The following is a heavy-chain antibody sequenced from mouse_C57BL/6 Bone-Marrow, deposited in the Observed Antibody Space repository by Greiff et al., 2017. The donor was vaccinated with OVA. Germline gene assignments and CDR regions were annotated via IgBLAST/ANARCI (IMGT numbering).Heavy chain of an antibody. CDR2: INPGSGGT. J-gene: IGHJ3*01. CDR1: GYAFTNYL. CDR3: ARFGYWFAY. Sequence: QVQLQQSGAELVRPGTSVKVSCKASGYAFTNYLIEWVKQRPGQGLEWIGVINPGSGGTNYNEKFKGKATLTADKSSSTAYMQLSSLTSEDSAVYFCARFGYWFAYWGQGTLVTVSA. D-gene: IGHD1-2*01. V-gene: IGHV1-54*01.